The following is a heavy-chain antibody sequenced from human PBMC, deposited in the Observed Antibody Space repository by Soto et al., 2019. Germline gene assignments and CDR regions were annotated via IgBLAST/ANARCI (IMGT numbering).Heavy chain of an antibody. CDR2: SNAGNDNI. Sequence: ASVKVSCKTSGYTFTTSTIHWVRQAPGQRLAWMGWSNAGNDNIRYSQNFRGRVSMTWDTSAGTAYMELTRLKYEDTAVYYRARVGGTWFEPWGQGTLVTVSS. CDR3: ARVGGTWFEP. J-gene: IGHJ5*02. V-gene: IGHV1-3*01. D-gene: IGHD3-3*01. CDR1: GYTFTTST.